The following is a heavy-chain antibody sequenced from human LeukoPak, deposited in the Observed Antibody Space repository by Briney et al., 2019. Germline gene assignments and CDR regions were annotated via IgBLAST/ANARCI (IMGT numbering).Heavy chain of an antibody. D-gene: IGHD2-15*01. CDR2: INSDASST. V-gene: IGHV3-74*01. J-gene: IGHJ4*02. CDR1: GFTFSSYW. CDR3: ARDSGSGGSCYNY. Sequence: GGSLRLSCAASGFTFSSYWMHWVRQAPGKGLVWVSRINSDASSTGYADSVKGRFTISRDNAKNTLYLQMNSLRAEDTAVYYCARDSGSGGSCYNYWGQGTLVTVSS.